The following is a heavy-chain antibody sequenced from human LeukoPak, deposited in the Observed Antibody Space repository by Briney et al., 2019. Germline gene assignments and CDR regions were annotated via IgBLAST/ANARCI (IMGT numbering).Heavy chain of an antibody. J-gene: IGHJ4*02. CDR2: ISSSGSTI. CDR3: ARDVVGAIRLDY. CDR1: GFTFSSYE. V-gene: IGHV3-48*03. Sequence: GGSLRLSCAASGFTFSSYEMNWVRQAPGKGLEWVSYISSSGSTIYYADSVKGRFTISRDNAKNSLYLQMNSLRAEDTAVYYCARDVVGAIRLDYWGQGTLVTVSS. D-gene: IGHD1-26*01.